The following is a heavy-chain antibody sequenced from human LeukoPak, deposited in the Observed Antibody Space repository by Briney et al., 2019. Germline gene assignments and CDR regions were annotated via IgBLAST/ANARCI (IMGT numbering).Heavy chain of an antibody. Sequence: GTSLRLSCAASGFTFSNYGMSWVRQAPGKGLEWVSAISGSGGSTFYADSVKGRFTISRDNSKNTLYLQMNSLRAEDTAVYYCARHRGYCSSTSCYPYYFDYWGQGTLVTVSS. CDR1: GFTFSNYG. J-gene: IGHJ4*02. D-gene: IGHD2-2*01. V-gene: IGHV3-23*01. CDR3: ARHRGYCSSTSCYPYYFDY. CDR2: ISGSGGST.